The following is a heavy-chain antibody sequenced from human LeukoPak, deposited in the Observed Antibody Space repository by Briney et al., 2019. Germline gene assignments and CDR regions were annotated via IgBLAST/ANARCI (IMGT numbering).Heavy chain of an antibody. D-gene: IGHD3-22*01. CDR2: IYYSGST. V-gene: IGHV4-39*01. CDR3: ASSNYYDSSGYYTEGAFDI. J-gene: IGHJ3*02. CDR1: GGSISSSSYY. Sequence: SETLSLTCTVSGGSISSSSYYWGWIRQPPGKGLEWIGSIYYSGSTYYNPSLKSRVTISVDTSKNQFSLKLSSVTAADTAVYYCASSNYYDSSGYYTEGAFDIRGQGTMVTVSS.